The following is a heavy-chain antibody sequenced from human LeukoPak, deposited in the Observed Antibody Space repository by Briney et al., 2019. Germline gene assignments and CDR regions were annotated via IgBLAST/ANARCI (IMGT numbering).Heavy chain of an antibody. J-gene: IGHJ4*02. CDR3: ARDRDYGDYNTQDLLVC. CDR2: ISAYSGNT. CDR1: GYTFTSYG. V-gene: IGHV1-18*01. Sequence: VSVKVSCKASGYTFTSYGISWVRQAPGQGLEWMGWISAYSGNTNYAQRLQGRVTMTTDTSTSTAYMELRSLRSDDTAVYYCARDRDYGDYNTQDLLVCWGQGTLVTVSS. D-gene: IGHD4-17*01.